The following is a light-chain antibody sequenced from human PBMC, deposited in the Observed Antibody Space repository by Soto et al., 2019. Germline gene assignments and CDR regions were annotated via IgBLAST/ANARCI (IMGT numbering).Light chain of an antibody. CDR2: EVT. J-gene: IGLJ1*01. CDR3: SSYTSSSTYV. CDR1: NSDIGRYDH. Sequence: QSVLTQPASVSGSPGQSITISCTGSNSDIGRYDHVSWYQHHPGRAPKLLISEVTKRPSGISDRFSGSKSGNTASLTISGLQAEDEADYYCSSYTSSSTYVFGTGTKLTVL. V-gene: IGLV2-14*01.